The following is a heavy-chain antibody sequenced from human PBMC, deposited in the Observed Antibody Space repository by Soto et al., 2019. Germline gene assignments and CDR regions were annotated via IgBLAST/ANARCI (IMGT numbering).Heavy chain of an antibody. V-gene: IGHV4-31*03. J-gene: IGHJ5*02. Sequence: KNSETMSLRCTVSGGSISSGGYYWSWIRQHPGKGLEWIGYIYYSGSTYYNPSLKSRVTISVDTSKNQFSLKLSSVTAADTAVYYCARASKPGVVVAATRNWFDPWGQGTLVTVSS. CDR3: ARASKPGVVVAATRNWFDP. D-gene: IGHD2-15*01. CDR1: GGSISSGGYY. CDR2: IYYSGST.